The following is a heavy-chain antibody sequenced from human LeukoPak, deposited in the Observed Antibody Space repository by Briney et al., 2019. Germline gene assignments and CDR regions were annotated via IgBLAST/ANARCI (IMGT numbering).Heavy chain of an antibody. V-gene: IGHV3-23*01. D-gene: IGHD2-15*01. Sequence: GGSLRLSCAASGFIFSTYSMHWVRQAPGKGLDWVSAISGSGGSTYYADSVEGRFTISRDNAKNSLYLQMNSLRAEDMALYYCAKDVGGYFDLWGRGTLVTVSS. CDR1: GFIFSTYS. J-gene: IGHJ2*01. CDR3: AKDVGGYFDL. CDR2: ISGSGGST.